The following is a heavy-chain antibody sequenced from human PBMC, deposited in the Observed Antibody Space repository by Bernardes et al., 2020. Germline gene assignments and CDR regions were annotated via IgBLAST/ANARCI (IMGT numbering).Heavy chain of an antibody. J-gene: IGHJ3*02. CDR1: GYTFTSYA. D-gene: IGHD1-26*01. V-gene: IGHV1-3*01. CDR3: ARDRELLLSDAFDI. Sequence: ASVKVSCKASGYTFTSYAMHWVRQAPGQRLEWMGWINAGNGNTKYSQKFQGRVTISRDRSASTAYMELSSLKSEDTAVYYCARDRELLLSDAFDIWGQGTMVTVSS. CDR2: INAGNGNT.